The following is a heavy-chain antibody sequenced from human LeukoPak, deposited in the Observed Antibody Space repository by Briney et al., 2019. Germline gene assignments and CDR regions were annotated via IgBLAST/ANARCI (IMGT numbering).Heavy chain of an antibody. CDR2: ISGSGGST. D-gene: IGHD2-2*01. CDR1: GFTFSSYA. CDR3: AKSYVVVVPPMNH. V-gene: IGHV3-23*01. Sequence: GGSLRLSCTASGFTFSSYAMSWVRQAPGKGLEWVSAISGSGGSTYYADSVKGRFTISRDNSKNTLYLQMNSLRAEDAAVYYCAKSYVVVVPPMNHWGQGTLVTVSS. J-gene: IGHJ5*02.